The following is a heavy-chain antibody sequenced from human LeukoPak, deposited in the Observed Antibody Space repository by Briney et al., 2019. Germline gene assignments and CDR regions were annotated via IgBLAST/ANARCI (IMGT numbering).Heavy chain of an antibody. CDR2: IYVGGST. J-gene: IGHJ6*03. D-gene: IGHD3-3*01. V-gene: IGHV3-66*02. Sequence: GESLRLSCTASGFTVNSNYMSWVRQAPGKGLEWVSVIYVGGSTYYADSVKGRFTISRDNSKNTLYLQMNSLRAEDTAVYYCAKDPRLTIFGMAAGMDVWGKGTTVTVSS. CDR3: AKDPRLTIFGMAAGMDV. CDR1: GFTVNSNY.